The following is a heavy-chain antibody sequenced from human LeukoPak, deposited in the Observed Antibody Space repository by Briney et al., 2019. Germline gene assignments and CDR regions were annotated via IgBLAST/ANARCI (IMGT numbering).Heavy chain of an antibody. J-gene: IGHJ6*02. CDR2: IWYDGSNI. Sequence: PGGSLRLSCAASGFTFTNYGFHWVRQAPGKGLEWVAIIWYDGSNIYYADSVKGRFTISRDNSKNTVFLQMSSLRAEDTAVYYCARDFRPAAHYFYGVGIWGQGTTVTVSS. V-gene: IGHV3-33*01. D-gene: IGHD6-25*01. CDR3: ARDFRPAAHYFYGVGI. CDR1: GFTFTNYG.